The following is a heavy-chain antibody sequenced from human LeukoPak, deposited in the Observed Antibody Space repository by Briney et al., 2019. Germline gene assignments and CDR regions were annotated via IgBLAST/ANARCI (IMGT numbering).Heavy chain of an antibody. J-gene: IGHJ4*02. D-gene: IGHD4/OR15-4a*01. CDR2: IYSGGTS. V-gene: IGHV3-53*01. Sequence: PGGSLRLSCAASGFTVSSNYMTWVRQAPGKGLEWVSIIYSGGTSYYADSVKGRFTISRDKSKNTVYLQMNSLRAEDTAVYYCARRSTWGLWIDYWGQGTLVTVSS. CDR3: ARRSTWGLWIDY. CDR1: GFTVSSNY.